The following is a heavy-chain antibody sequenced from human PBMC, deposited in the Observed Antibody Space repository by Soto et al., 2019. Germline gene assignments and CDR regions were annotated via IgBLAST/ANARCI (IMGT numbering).Heavy chain of an antibody. J-gene: IGHJ4*02. CDR1: GYSFTTYW. D-gene: IGHD3-22*01. Sequence: PGESLKISCQASGYSFTTYWISWVRQVPGKGLECMGRIDPTDSYTDYGPSFEGHVTMSVDRSINTAYLEWSTLKASDSAMYYCARLTLAHDSSRYHIVDYWGLGTLVTVSS. V-gene: IGHV5-10-1*01. CDR3: ARLTLAHDSSRYHIVDY. CDR2: IDPTDSYT.